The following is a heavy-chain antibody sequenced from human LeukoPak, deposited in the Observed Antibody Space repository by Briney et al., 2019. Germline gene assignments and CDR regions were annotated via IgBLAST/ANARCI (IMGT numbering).Heavy chain of an antibody. J-gene: IGHJ4*02. CDR1: GFTFSSYA. D-gene: IGHD3-16*01. Sequence: GGSLRLSCAASGFTFSSYAMHWVRQAPGKGLEWVAVISYDGSNKYYADSVKGRFTISRDNSKNTLYLQMNSLRAEDTAVYYCARVTVTFGGDGDDYWGQGTLVTVSS. V-gene: IGHV3-30*04. CDR3: ARVTVTFGGDGDDY. CDR2: ISYDGSNK.